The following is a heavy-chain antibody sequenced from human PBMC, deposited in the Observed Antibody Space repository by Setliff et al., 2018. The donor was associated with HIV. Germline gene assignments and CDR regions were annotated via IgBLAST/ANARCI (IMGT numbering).Heavy chain of an antibody. CDR3: ARESPSSSWFYFDF. V-gene: IGHV4-34*01. CDR1: GGSFSDYY. CDR2: INHRGST. D-gene: IGHD6-13*01. J-gene: IGHJ4*02. Sequence: SETLSLTCAVSGGSFSDYYWTWIRQSPGKGLEWIGEINHRGSTNYNPSLKSRVTVSVDTSKNQFSLKLGSVTAADTAVYYCARESPSSSWFYFDFWGQGTLVTVSS.